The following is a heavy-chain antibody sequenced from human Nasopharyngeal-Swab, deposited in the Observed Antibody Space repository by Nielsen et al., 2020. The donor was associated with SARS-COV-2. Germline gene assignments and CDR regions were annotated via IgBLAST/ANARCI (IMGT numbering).Heavy chain of an antibody. V-gene: IGHV3-73*01. J-gene: IGHJ4*02. CDR3: TTDFYFDY. CDR2: IGDKDHNYAT. CDR1: CFIFSASA. Sequence: GESLKISRAASCFIFSASAIHWVRQASGKGLEWVGRIGDKDHNYATTYGASVQGRFTISRDDSKNTAFLQMDSLKTEDTALYYCTTDFYFDYWGQGTLVTVSS.